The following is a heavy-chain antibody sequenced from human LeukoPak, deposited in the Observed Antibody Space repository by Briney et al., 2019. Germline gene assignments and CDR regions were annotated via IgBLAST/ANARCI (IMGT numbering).Heavy chain of an antibody. CDR1: GFTFSNAW. Sequence: GGSLRLSCAASGFTFSNAWMSWVRQAPGKGLERVGRIKSKTDGGTTDYAAPVKGRFTISRDDSKNTLYLQMNSLKTEDTAVYYCTAHPYCSGGSCYSDYYYYYMDVWGKGTTVTVSS. CDR2: IKSKTDGGTT. CDR3: TAHPYCSGGSCYSDYYYYYMDV. D-gene: IGHD2-15*01. V-gene: IGHV3-15*01. J-gene: IGHJ6*03.